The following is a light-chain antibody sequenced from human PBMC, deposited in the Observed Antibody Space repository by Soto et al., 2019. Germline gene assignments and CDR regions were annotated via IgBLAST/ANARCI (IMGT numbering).Light chain of an antibody. CDR3: FSFTRSSTWV. CDR1: SSDVGAYDL. CDR2: EVS. Sequence: QSALTQPASVSGSPGQSITISCTGTSSDVGAYDLVSWYQHHPGKVPKLIIYEVSNRPSGVSNRFSGSKSGNTASLTISGLQAEDEADYYCFSFTRSSTWVFGGGTKVTVL. V-gene: IGLV2-14*02. J-gene: IGLJ3*02.